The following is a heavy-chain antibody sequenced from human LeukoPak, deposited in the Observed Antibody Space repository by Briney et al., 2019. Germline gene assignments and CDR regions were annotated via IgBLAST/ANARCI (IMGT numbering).Heavy chain of an antibody. V-gene: IGHV4-39*07. CDR1: GGSISSSSYY. Sequence: PSETLCLTCTVSGGSISSSSYYWGWIRQPPGKGLEWIGSIYYSGSTYSNPSLKSRVTISVHTSKNQLSLKLISLTAADTAVYYCARAILGYCSGGSCYPYYFDYWGQGTLVTVSS. CDR3: ARAILGYCSGGSCYPYYFDY. D-gene: IGHD2-15*01. CDR2: IYYSGST. J-gene: IGHJ4*02.